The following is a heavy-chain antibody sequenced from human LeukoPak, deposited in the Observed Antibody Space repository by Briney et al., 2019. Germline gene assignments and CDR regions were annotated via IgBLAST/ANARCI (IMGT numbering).Heavy chain of an antibody. V-gene: IGHV3-23*01. CDR3: ARASRSDAFDI. J-gene: IGHJ3*02. Sequence: GGSLRLSCAASGFTFSSYGVSWVRQAPGKGLEWVSGISGSGHRTYYADSVKGRFTISRDNAKNSLYLQMNSLRAEDTAVYYCARASRSDAFDIWGQGTMVTVSS. CDR2: ISGSGHRT. CDR1: GFTFSSYG.